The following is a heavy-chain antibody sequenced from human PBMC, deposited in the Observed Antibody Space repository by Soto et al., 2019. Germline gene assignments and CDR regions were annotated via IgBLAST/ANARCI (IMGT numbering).Heavy chain of an antibody. CDR1: GFTFGDYA. V-gene: IGHV3-49*04. CDR2: IRSKAYGGTT. Sequence: GSLLLPCTASGFTFGDYAMSWVRQAPGKGLEWVGFIRSKAYGGTTEYAASVKGRFTISRDDSKSIAYLQMNSLKTEDTAVYYCNGAPHIVVVVAVDHDAFDIWGQGTMVTVSS. D-gene: IGHD2-15*01. J-gene: IGHJ3*02. CDR3: NGAPHIVVVVAVDHDAFDI.